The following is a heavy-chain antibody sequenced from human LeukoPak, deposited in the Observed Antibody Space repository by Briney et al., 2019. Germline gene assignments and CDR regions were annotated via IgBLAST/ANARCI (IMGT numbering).Heavy chain of an antibody. CDR1: GFTFTNHW. V-gene: IGHV3-74*01. CDR3: ARDLTWNQVDF. J-gene: IGHJ4*02. D-gene: IGHD1-14*01. CDR2: IDFDGTIT. Sequence: GGSLRLSCAASGFTFTNHWMHWIRQAPGKGPMWVSRIDFDGTITTYAESVEGRFTISRDNTKNRLYLQMNSLRVDDTAVYYCARDLTWNQVDFWGQGTLVTVSS.